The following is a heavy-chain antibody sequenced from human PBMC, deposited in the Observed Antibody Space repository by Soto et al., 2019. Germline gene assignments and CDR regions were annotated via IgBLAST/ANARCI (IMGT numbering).Heavy chain of an antibody. D-gene: IGHD3-10*01. CDR2: INPSGGST. CDR3: ARDGGFGELLFGPNWFDP. J-gene: IGHJ5*02. V-gene: IGHV1-46*03. CDR1: GYTFTSYY. Sequence: QVQLVQSGAEVKKPGASVKVSCKASGYTFTSYYMHWVRQAPGQGLEWMGIINPSGGSTSYAQKFQGRVTMTRDTSTRTVYMELSSLRSEDTAVYYCARDGGFGELLFGPNWFDPWGQGTLVTVSS.